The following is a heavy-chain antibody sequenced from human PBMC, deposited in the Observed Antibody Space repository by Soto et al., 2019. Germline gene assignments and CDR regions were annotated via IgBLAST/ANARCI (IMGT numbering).Heavy chain of an antibody. V-gene: IGHV1-18*04. Sequence: QVQLVQSGAEVRKPGASMKVSCKASGYTFTSYGISWVRQAPGQGLEWMGWITTYNGNTDYAQNLQGRVTMTTDTSTSTAYMELRSLRSEDTAVYYCAREGGDTAMVGGYYFDYWGQGTLVTVSS. D-gene: IGHD5-18*01. CDR3: AREGGDTAMVGGYYFDY. CDR1: GYTFTSYG. J-gene: IGHJ4*02. CDR2: ITTYNGNT.